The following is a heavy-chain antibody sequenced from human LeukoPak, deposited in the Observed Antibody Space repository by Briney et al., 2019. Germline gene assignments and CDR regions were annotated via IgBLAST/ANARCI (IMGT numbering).Heavy chain of an antibody. V-gene: IGHV1-2*02. CDR3: ARDLGIVVVPAASGLDY. J-gene: IGHJ4*02. CDR2: INPNSGGT. D-gene: IGHD2-2*01. Sequence: ASVKVSCKASGYTFTGYYMHWVRQAPGQGLEWMGWINPNSGGTNYAQKFQGRVTMTRDTSISTAYMELSRLRSDDTAVYYCARDLGIVVVPAASGLDYWGQRTLVTVSS. CDR1: GYTFTGYY.